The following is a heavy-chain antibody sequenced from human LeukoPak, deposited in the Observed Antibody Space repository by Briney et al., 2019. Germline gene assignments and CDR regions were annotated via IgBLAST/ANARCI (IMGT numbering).Heavy chain of an antibody. CDR1: GYTFTSYY. CDR3: ARDPSNSSGYHAHFDS. Sequence: ASVKVSCKASGYTFTSYYMHWVRQAPGQGLEWLGWISCYNGDTIYAQNVQGRVTMTTDASTRTVYMQLRILGSDDTAIYYCARDPSNSSGYHAHFDSWGQGTLVTVSS. CDR2: ISCYNGDT. D-gene: IGHD3-22*01. J-gene: IGHJ4*02. V-gene: IGHV1-18*04.